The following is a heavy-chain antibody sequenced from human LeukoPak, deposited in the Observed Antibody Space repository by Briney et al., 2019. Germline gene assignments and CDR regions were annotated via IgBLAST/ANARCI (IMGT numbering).Heavy chain of an antibody. CDR3: ARVEQQLGAFDI. D-gene: IGHD6-13*01. CDR1: GGSISSYY. V-gene: IGHV4-59*01. Sequence: SETLSLTCTVSGGSISSYYWSWIRQPPGKGLEWIGYIYYSGSTNYNPSLKSRVTISVDTSKNQFSLKLSSVTAADTAVYYCARVEQQLGAFDIWGQGTMVTVSS. CDR2: IYYSGST. J-gene: IGHJ3*02.